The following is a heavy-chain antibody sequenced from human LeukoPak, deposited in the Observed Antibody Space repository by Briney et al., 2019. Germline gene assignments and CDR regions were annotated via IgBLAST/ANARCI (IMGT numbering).Heavy chain of an antibody. CDR2: ISSSSSTI. J-gene: IGHJ6*03. Sequence: GGSLRLSCAASGFTFSSYSMNWVRQAPGKGLEWVSYISSSSSTIYYADSVKGRFTISRDNANNSLYLQMNSLRDEDTAVYYCAREAQQLVDLYYYYYYMDVWGKGTTVTVSS. D-gene: IGHD6-13*01. CDR3: AREAQQLVDLYYYYYYMDV. V-gene: IGHV3-48*02. CDR1: GFTFSSYS.